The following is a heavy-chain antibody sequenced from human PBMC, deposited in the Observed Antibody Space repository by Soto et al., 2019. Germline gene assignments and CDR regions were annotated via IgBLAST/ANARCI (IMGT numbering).Heavy chain of an antibody. CDR2: ISGSGGST. CDR1: GFTFSSYA. D-gene: IGHD2-2*02. CDR3: AKDLDIVVVPAAIGAFDI. Sequence: GGSLRLSCAASGFTFSSYAMSWVRQAPGKGLEWVSAISGSGGSTYYADSVKGRFTISRDNSKNTLYLQMNSLRAEDTAVYYCAKDLDIVVVPAAIGAFDIWSQGTMVTVSS. J-gene: IGHJ3*02. V-gene: IGHV3-23*01.